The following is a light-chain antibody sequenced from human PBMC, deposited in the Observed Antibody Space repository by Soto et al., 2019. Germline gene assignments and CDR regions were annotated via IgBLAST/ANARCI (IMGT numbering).Light chain of an antibody. J-gene: IGLJ1*01. CDR1: SSNIGITS. CDR2: QDD. CDR3: GTWDGSLSADV. V-gene: IGLV1-51*02. Sequence: QSVLTQPPSVSAAPGQRVTISCSGSSSNIGITSVSWYQQFPGAAPKLLIYQDDKRPSGIPDRFSGSKSGTSATLGITGLQTGDEAEYYCGTWDGSLSADVFGTGTKVTVL.